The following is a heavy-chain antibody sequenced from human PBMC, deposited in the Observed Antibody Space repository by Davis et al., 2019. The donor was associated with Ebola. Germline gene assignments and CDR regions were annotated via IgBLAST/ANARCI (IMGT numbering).Heavy chain of an antibody. CDR1: GYTFTGYY. Sequence: ASVKVSCKASGYTFTGYYMHWVRQAPGQGLEWMGWINPNSGGTNYAQKFQGRVTITRDTSASTAYMELSSLRSEDTAVYYCARPSDFWSGYSLYYFDYWGQGTLVTVSS. CDR2: INPNSGGT. D-gene: IGHD3-3*01. J-gene: IGHJ4*02. CDR3: ARPSDFWSGYSLYYFDY. V-gene: IGHV1-2*02.